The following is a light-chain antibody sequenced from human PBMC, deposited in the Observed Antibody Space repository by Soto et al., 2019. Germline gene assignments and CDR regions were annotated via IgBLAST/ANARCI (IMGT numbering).Light chain of an antibody. CDR3: CSYAGRSTGV. CDR1: SSDLGTYNL. J-gene: IGLJ3*02. V-gene: IGLV2-23*01. CDR2: EGS. Sequence: QSALTQPASVSGSPGQSITISCTGTSSDLGTYNLVSWYQQHPGKAPKLLIYEGSRRPSGVSNRFSGSKSGNTASLTISGLQAEDEADYYCCSYAGRSTGVFGGGTKLTVL.